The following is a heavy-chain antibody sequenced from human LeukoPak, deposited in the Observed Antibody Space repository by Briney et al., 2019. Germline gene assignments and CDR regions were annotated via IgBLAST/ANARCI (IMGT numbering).Heavy chain of an antibody. V-gene: IGHV4-59*01. CDR2: IFYSGST. D-gene: IGHD2-8*02. Sequence: SETLSLTCTVSGGSISSYYWSWVRQPPGKGLEWIGYIFYSGSTNYNPSLKSRVIISVDTSKSQFSLNLNSVNAADTAVYYCARVRGSGGNYKFDYWGQGTLVTVSS. J-gene: IGHJ4*02. CDR3: ARVRGSGGNYKFDY. CDR1: GGSISSYY.